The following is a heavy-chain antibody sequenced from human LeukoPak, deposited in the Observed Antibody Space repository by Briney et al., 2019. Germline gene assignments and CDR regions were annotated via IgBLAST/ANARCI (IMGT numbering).Heavy chain of an antibody. D-gene: IGHD5-12*01. CDR3: ARVGNGYVMDY. J-gene: IGHJ4*02. Sequence: GGSLRLTCAASGFTFSRYWMSWVRQAPGKGLEWVANIKQDGSEKYYVDSVKGRFTISRDNAKNSLYPQMNSLRAEDTAVYYCARVGNGYVMDYWGQGTLVTVSS. V-gene: IGHV3-7*01. CDR2: IKQDGSEK. CDR1: GFTFSRYW.